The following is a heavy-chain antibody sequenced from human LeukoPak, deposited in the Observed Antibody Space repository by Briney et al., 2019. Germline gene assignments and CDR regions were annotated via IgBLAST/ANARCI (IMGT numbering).Heavy chain of an antibody. CDR2: IKSDGGKT. D-gene: IGHD1-26*01. Sequence: GGSLRLSCAASGFTFHAFEMHWVRQAPGKGLEWVSLIKSDGGKTDYVDSVRGRFTISRDNGKNSLYLQMNSLRSEDTALYYCATWAFYHGLDVWGQGTTVTVSS. J-gene: IGHJ6*02. V-gene: IGHV3-43*02. CDR3: ATWAFYHGLDV. CDR1: GFTFHAFE.